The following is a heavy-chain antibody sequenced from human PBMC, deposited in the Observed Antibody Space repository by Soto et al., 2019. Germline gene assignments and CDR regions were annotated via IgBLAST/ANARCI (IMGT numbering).Heavy chain of an antibody. CDR3: ARVLTMSSHLPL. CDR2: ISAYNGNT. J-gene: IGHJ4*02. V-gene: IGHV1-18*01. Sequence: ASVKVSCKASGYTFTSYGISWVRQAPGQGLEWMGWISAYNGNTNYAQKLQGRVTMTTDTSTSTAYMELRSLRPDDAAVYYCARVLTMSSHLPLWGQGTLVTVSS. CDR1: GYTFTSYG. D-gene: IGHD3-10*02.